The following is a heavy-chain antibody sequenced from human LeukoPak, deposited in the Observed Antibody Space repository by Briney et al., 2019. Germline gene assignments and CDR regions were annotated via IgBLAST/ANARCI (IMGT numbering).Heavy chain of an antibody. V-gene: IGHV3-74*01. CDR3: ARDSQYGRFDP. CDR2: INSDGSST. J-gene: IGHJ5*02. Sequence: GGSLRLSCAASGFTFRSYWMHWVRQAPGKGLVWVSRINSDGSSTNYADSVKGRFTISRDNAKNTLYLQMNSLRAEDTAVYYCARDSQYGRFDPWGQGTLVTVSS. D-gene: IGHD2/OR15-2a*01. CDR1: GFTFRSYW.